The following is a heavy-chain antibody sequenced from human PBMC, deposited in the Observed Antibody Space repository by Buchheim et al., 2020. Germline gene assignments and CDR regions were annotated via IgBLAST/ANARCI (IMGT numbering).Heavy chain of an antibody. V-gene: IGHV3-74*01. J-gene: IGHJ6*02. Sequence: EERLVESGGGLGQPGGSLRLSCAASGFTFSSDWMNWVGQAPGKGLVWVSRVNPVGSDTTYADSVRGRFTISRDNGRNTLYLQMNSLRGEDTAIYYCTRSANFFRGMDVWGQGTT. CDR2: VNPVGSDT. D-gene: IGHD2-15*01. CDR3: TRSANFFRGMDV. CDR1: GFTFSSDW.